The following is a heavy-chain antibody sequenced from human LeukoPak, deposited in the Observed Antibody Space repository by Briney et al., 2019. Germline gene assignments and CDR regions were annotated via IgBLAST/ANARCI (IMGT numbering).Heavy chain of an antibody. Sequence: GGSLRLSCAASGFTFSSYAMSWDRQAPGKGLEWVSAISGSGGSTYYADSVKGRFTISRDNSKNTLYLQMNSLRAEDTAVYYCAKDSGRRAMVRGVIITFPNYWGQGTLVTVSS. D-gene: IGHD3-10*01. CDR2: ISGSGGST. V-gene: IGHV3-23*01. CDR1: GFTFSSYA. J-gene: IGHJ4*02. CDR3: AKDSGRRAMVRGVIITFPNY.